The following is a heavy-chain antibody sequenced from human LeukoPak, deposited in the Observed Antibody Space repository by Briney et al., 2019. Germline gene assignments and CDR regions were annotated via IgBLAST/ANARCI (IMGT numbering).Heavy chain of an antibody. J-gene: IGHJ2*01. V-gene: IGHV3-21*01. D-gene: IGHD4-23*01. CDR1: GFTFSSYS. CDR3: ARVVTAKHSYWYFDL. Sequence: GGSLRLSCAASGFTFSSYSMNWVRQAPGKGLEWVSSISSSSSYIYYADSVKGRFTISRDNAKNSLYLQMNSLRAEDTAAYYCARVVTAKHSYWYFDLWGRGTLVTVSS. CDR2: ISSSSSYI.